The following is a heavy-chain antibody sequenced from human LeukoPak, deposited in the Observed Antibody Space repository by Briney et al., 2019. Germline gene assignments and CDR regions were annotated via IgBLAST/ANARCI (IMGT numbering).Heavy chain of an antibody. CDR2: IYHSGST. Sequence: SETLSLTCTVSGGSISSSSHYWGWIRQPPGKGLEWIGSIYHSGSTYYNPSLKSRVTISVDTSKNQFSLKLSSVTAADTAMYYCARGSGYSYGFDYWGQGTLVTVSS. J-gene: IGHJ4*02. CDR1: GGSISSSSHY. CDR3: ARGSGYSYGFDY. V-gene: IGHV4-39*07. D-gene: IGHD5-18*01.